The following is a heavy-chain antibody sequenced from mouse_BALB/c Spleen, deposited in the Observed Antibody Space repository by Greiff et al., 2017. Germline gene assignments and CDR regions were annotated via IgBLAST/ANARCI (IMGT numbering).Heavy chain of an antibody. D-gene: IGHD2-1*01. J-gene: IGHJ2*01. CDR2: IYPGDGDT. Sequence: SRAELARPGASVKLSCKASGYTFTSYWMQWVKQRPGQGLEWIGAIYPGDGDTRYTQKFKGKATLTADKSSSTAYMQLSSLASEDSAVYYCARGGYLLPLFDYWGQGTTLTVSS. CDR1: GYTFTSYW. V-gene: IGHV1-87*01. CDR3: ARGGYLLPLFDY.